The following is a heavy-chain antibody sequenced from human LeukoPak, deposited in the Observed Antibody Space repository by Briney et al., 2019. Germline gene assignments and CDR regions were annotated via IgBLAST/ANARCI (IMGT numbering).Heavy chain of an antibody. Sequence: GASVKVSCKASGYTFTSYGISWVRQAPGQGLEWMGWISAYNGNTNYAQKLQGRLTMTTDTSTNTAYMELRSLRSDDTAVYYCARDAGSIAAAGSLSDYWGQGTLVTVSS. CDR3: ARDAGSIAAAGSLSDY. V-gene: IGHV1-18*01. D-gene: IGHD6-13*01. CDR2: ISAYNGNT. J-gene: IGHJ4*02. CDR1: GYTFTSYG.